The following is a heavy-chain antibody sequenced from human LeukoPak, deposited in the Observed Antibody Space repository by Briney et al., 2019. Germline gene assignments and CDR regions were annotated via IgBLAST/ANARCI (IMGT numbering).Heavy chain of an antibody. V-gene: IGHV3-66*01. D-gene: IGHD3-10*01. CDR2: IYSGGST. CDR3: ARDYVAMVRGAKTVEAFDI. CDR1: GFTVSSNY. Sequence: GGSLRLSCAASGFTVSSNYMSWVRQAPGKGLEWVSVIYSGGSTYYADSVKGRFTISRDNSKNTLYLQMNSLRAEDTAVYYCARDYVAMVRGAKTVEAFDIWGQGTMVTVSS. J-gene: IGHJ3*02.